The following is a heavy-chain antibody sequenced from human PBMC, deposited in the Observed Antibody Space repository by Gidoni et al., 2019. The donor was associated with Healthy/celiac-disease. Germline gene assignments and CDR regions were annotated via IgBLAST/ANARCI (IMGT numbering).Heavy chain of an antibody. CDR2: IYDSGST. CDR3: ARLEDCSSTSCYFRYAFDI. D-gene: IGHD2-2*01. V-gene: IGHV4-31*03. J-gene: IGHJ3*02. Sequence: QVQLQESGPGLVKPSQTLSLPCTVSGGSISSGGYYWSWIRQHPGKGLEWIGYIYDSGSTYYNPSLKSRVTISVDTSKNQFSLKLSSVTAANTAVYYCARLEDCSSTSCYFRYAFDIWGQGTMVTVSS. CDR1: GGSISSGGYY.